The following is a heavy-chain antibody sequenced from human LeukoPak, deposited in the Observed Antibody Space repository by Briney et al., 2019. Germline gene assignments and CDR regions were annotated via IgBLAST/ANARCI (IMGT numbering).Heavy chain of an antibody. J-gene: IGHJ3*02. CDR3: ARDREMAVVADPTPDAFDI. CDR2: ISGTSTNI. D-gene: IGHD2-15*01. CDR1: GFNFRAYW. V-gene: IGHV3-21*01. Sequence: GGSLRLSCTTSGFNFRAYWMGWVRQAPGKGLEWVSSISGTSTNIYYADSVKGRFTISRDNAKNSVYLQMNSLRAEDTAVYYCARDREMAVVADPTPDAFDIWGQGTMVTVSS.